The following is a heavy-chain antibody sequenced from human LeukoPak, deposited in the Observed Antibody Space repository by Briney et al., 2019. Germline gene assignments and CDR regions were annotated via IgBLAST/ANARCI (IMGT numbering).Heavy chain of an antibody. Sequence: ASVKVSCKASGYTFTSYGISWVRQAPGQGLEWMGWISAYDGNTNYAQKLQGRVTMTTDTSTSTAYMELRSLRSDDTAVYYCAREGDHYYDSSGALDYWGQGTLVTVSS. CDR3: AREGDHYYDSSGALDY. D-gene: IGHD3-22*01. V-gene: IGHV1-18*01. J-gene: IGHJ4*02. CDR2: ISAYDGNT. CDR1: GYTFTSYG.